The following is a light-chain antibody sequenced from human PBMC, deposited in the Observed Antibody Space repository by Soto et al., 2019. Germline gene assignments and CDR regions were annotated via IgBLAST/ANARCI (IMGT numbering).Light chain of an antibody. CDR1: QSVSSN. CDR2: GAS. V-gene: IGKV3-15*01. Sequence: EIVMTQSPATLSLPPGERATLSCRASQSVSSNLAWYQQKPGQAPRRLIYGASTRATGIPARFSGSGSGTEFTLTISSLQSEDFAVYYWQQYNHWPPWTFGQGTKVEIK. CDR3: QQYNHWPPWT. J-gene: IGKJ1*01.